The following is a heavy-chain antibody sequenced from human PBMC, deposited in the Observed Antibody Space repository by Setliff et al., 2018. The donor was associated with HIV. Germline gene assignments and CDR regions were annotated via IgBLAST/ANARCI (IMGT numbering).Heavy chain of an antibody. Sequence: GGSLRLSCAASGFTFNSHGIHWVRQAPGKGLEWVALIWYDASKKEYSDSVKGRFNILRDDSKKTAYLQMNSLRDEDTAVYYCVKDVLKFWSGSGALSFWGPGTLVTVSS. V-gene: IGHV3-33*06. CDR1: GFTFNSHG. CDR2: IWYDASKK. D-gene: IGHD3-3*01. CDR3: VKDVLKFWSGSGALSF. J-gene: IGHJ4*02.